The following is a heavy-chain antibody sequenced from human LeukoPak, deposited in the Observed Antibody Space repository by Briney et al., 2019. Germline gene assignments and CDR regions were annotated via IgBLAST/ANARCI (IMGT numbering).Heavy chain of an antibody. CDR3: ATGGGYSAWDYFDY. V-gene: IGHV3-30*04. CDR1: GFTFSSYA. Sequence: GGSLRLSCAASGFTFSSYAMHGVRQAPGKGLEWVAVISYDGSNKYYADSVKGRFTISRDNSKNTLYLQMNSLSAEDTAVYYCATGGGYSAWDYFDYWGQGTLVTVSS. J-gene: IGHJ4*02. CDR2: ISYDGSNK. D-gene: IGHD5-18*01.